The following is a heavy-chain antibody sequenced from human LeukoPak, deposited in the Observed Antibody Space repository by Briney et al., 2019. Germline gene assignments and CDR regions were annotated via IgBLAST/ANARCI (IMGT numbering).Heavy chain of an antibody. V-gene: IGHV3-21*01. Sequence: GGSLRLSCAASGFTFSSYSMNWVRQAPGKGLEWVSSISSSYTYYADSVKGRFTISRDNAKNSLYLQMNSLRAEDTAVYYCARDPIVVVTAGGYFDYWGQGTLVTVSS. CDR3: ARDPIVVVTAGGYFDY. CDR1: GFTFSSYS. J-gene: IGHJ4*02. D-gene: IGHD2-21*02. CDR2: ISSSYT.